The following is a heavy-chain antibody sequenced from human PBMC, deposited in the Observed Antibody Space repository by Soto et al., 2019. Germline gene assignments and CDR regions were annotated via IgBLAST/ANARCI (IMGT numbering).Heavy chain of an antibody. CDR2: IIPILGTA. V-gene: IGHV1-69*11. Sequence: SVKVSCKASGGTFSSYAISWVRQAPGQGLEWMGWIIPILGTANYAQKFQGRVTITADESTSTAYMELSSLRSEDTAVYYCAREIFPPGIAAAGTFNWFDPWGQGTLVTVSS. J-gene: IGHJ5*02. D-gene: IGHD6-13*01. CDR3: AREIFPPGIAAAGTFNWFDP. CDR1: GGTFSSYA.